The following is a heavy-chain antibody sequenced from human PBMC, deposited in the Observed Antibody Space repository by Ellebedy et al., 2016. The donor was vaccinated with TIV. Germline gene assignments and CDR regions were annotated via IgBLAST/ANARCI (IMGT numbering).Heavy chain of an antibody. CDR3: SRHIVVVPAARRPYYYSGLDV. V-gene: IGHV3-21*01. D-gene: IGHD2-2*01. J-gene: IGHJ6*02. Sequence: GESLKISCAASGFTFSTYHMDWVRQAPGKGLEWVSSISSSSSYIYYAESVKGRFTISRDKAKNSLYLQMSSLRAEDTAVYYCSRHIVVVPAARRPYYYSGLDVWGQGTTVTVSS. CDR1: GFTFSTYH. CDR2: ISSSSSYI.